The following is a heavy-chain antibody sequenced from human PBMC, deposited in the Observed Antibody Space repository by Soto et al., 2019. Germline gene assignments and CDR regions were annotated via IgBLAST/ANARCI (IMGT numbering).Heavy chain of an antibody. CDR3: ASSHAGAHITAAVH. Sequence: SETLSLTCTVSGGSISSGGYYWSWIRQHPGKGLEWIGYIYYSGSTYYNTSLKSRVTISVDRSKNQFSLKLSSVTAADTAVYYCASSHAGAHITAAVHWGQGTLVTVSS. D-gene: IGHD6-13*01. CDR1: GGSISSGGYY. V-gene: IGHV4-31*03. CDR2: IYYSGST. J-gene: IGHJ4*02.